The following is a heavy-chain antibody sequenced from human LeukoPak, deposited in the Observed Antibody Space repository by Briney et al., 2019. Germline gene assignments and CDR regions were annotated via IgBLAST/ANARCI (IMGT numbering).Heavy chain of an antibody. CDR1: GGSISPYY. CDR2: ISYSGST. D-gene: IGHD5-18*01. J-gene: IGHJ4*02. CDR3: ARSSGYSYGSRGGFDY. Sequence: SEPLSLTCTVSGGSISPYYWSWIRKPPGKGLEWIGHISYSGSTNYNPSLKSRVTISVDTSKNHFSLNLTSVTAADTAVYYCARSSGYSYGSRGGFDYWGQGTLVTVSS. V-gene: IGHV4-59*01.